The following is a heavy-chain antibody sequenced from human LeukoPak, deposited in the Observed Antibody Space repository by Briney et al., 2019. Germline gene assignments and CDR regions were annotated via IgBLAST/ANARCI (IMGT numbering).Heavy chain of an antibody. V-gene: IGHV1-2*02. J-gene: IGHJ5*02. CDR1: GYTFTGYY. D-gene: IGHD3-10*01. Sequence: GASVKVSCKASGYTFTGYYMHWVRQAPEQGLEWMGWINPNSGGTNYAQKFQGRVTMTRDTSISTAYMELSRLRSDDTAVYYCARDSGDYYGSGIFRWFDPWGQGTLVTLS. CDR3: ARDSGDYYGSGIFRWFDP. CDR2: INPNSGGT.